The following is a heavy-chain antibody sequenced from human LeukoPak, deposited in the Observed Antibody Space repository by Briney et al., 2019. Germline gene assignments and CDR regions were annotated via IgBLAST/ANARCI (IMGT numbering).Heavy chain of an antibody. CDR2: IYYSGST. D-gene: IGHD6-13*01. CDR3: ARGSRLFDY. J-gene: IGHJ4*02. Sequence: WIRXXPXKGLEWIGYIYYSGSTNYNPSLKSRVTISVDTSKNQFSLKLSSVTAADTAVYYCARGSRLFDYWGQGTLVTVSS. V-gene: IGHV4-59*01.